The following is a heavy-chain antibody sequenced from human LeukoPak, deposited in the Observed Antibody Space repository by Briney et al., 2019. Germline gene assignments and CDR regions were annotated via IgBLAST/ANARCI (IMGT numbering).Heavy chain of an antibody. CDR1: GFTFSSYD. J-gene: IGHJ6*04. CDR3: ARGKTFGGVVDV. D-gene: IGHD3-16*01. Sequence: GWSLRLSCAASGFTFSSYDMHWVRQATGKGLEWVSAIGTAGDTYYPGSVKGRFTISRENAKNSLYLQMNSLRAGDTAVYYCARGKTFGGVVDVWGKGTTVTVSS. CDR2: IGTAGDT. V-gene: IGHV3-13*01.